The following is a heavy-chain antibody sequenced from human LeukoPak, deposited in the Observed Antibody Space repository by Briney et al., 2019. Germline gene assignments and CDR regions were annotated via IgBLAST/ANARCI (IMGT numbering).Heavy chain of an antibody. Sequence: SETLSLTCAVYGGSFRGYYWSWIRQPPGKGREWRGEINHSGSTNYNPSLKSRVTISLDTSMKKFSLKLNSVTAADTAVYYCASTERCSTTCPLDYWGQGTLVTVSS. CDR2: INHSGST. CDR1: GGSFRGYY. J-gene: IGHJ4*02. CDR3: ASTERCSTTCPLDY. V-gene: IGHV4-34*01. D-gene: IGHD2-2*01.